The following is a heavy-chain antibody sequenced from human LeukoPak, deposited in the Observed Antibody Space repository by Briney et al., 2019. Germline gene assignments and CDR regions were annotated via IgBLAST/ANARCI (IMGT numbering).Heavy chain of an antibody. V-gene: IGHV3-30-3*01. J-gene: IGHJ5*02. Sequence: PGGSLRLSCAASGFTFSSYAMSWVRQAPGKWPEWVALISYDGSNKYYAYSVKARFTISRDNSKNTLYLQMNSLRAEDTAVYYCARARYYYGSGSYDWFDPWGQGTLVTVSS. CDR3: ARARYYYGSGSYDWFDP. CDR2: ISYDGSNK. D-gene: IGHD3-10*01. CDR1: GFTFSSYA.